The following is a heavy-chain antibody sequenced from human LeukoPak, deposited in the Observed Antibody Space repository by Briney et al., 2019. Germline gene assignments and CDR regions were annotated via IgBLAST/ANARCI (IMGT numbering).Heavy chain of an antibody. Sequence: PGGSLRLSCAASGFTFSSYGMHWVRQAPGKGLEWVAVIWYDGSNKYYADSVKGRFTISRDDSKNTLYLQMGSLKVEDMAVYYCARALGAAAGLFFDFWGQGALVTVSS. V-gene: IGHV3-33*01. J-gene: IGHJ4*02. D-gene: IGHD6-13*01. CDR1: GFTFSSYG. CDR2: IWYDGSNK. CDR3: ARALGAAAGLFFDF.